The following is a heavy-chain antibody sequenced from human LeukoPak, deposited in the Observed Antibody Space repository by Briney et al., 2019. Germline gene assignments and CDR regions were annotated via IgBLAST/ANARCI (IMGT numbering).Heavy chain of an antibody. CDR1: GYSISSGYN. CDR3: ARGPPPNHYYYYMDV. V-gene: IGHV4-4*07. Sequence: PSETLSLTCTVSGYSISSGYNWGWIRQPAGKGLEWIGRIYTSGSTNYNPSLKSRVTMSVDTSKNQFSLKLSSVTAADTAVYYCARGPPPNHYYYYMDVWGKGTTVTVSS. J-gene: IGHJ6*03. CDR2: IYTSGST. D-gene: IGHD1-14*01.